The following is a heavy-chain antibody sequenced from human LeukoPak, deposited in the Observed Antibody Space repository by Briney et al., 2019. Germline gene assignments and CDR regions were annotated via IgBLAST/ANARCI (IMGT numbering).Heavy chain of an antibody. CDR3: AKNACGGDCQNWFDP. D-gene: IGHD2-21*02. V-gene: IGHV3-23*01. Sequence: GGSLRLSCAASGFTFSSYSMNWVRQAPGKGLEWVSAISGSGGSTYYADSVKGRFTISRDNSKNTLYLQMNSLRAEDTAVYYCAKNACGGDCQNWFDPWGQGTLVTVSS. J-gene: IGHJ5*02. CDR1: GFTFSSYS. CDR2: ISGSGGST.